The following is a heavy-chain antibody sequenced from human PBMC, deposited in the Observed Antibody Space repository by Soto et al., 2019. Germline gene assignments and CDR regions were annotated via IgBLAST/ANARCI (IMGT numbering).Heavy chain of an antibody. Sequence: EVQVLESGGGLAQPGGSMRLSCAVSGFTFSSYAMSWVRQAPGKGPEWVSSISGSGGNIYYAYFVKGRFTISRDNPKNTLYLQMNSLRAEDTAVYYCASVRVMVHDAFDIWGHGTLVAVSS. D-gene: IGHD3-10*01. CDR2: ISGSGGNI. CDR1: GFTFSSYA. V-gene: IGHV3-23*01. J-gene: IGHJ3*02. CDR3: ASVRVMVHDAFDI.